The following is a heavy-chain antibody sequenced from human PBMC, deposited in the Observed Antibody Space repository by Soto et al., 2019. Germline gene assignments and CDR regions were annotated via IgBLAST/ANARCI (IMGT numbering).Heavy chain of an antibody. CDR1: GYTFTSYG. V-gene: IGHV1-2*04. Sequence: ASVKVSCKASGYTFTSYGISWVRQAPGQGLEWMGWISANSGGTNYAQKFQGWVTMTRDTSTSTAYMELSRLRSDDTAVYYCARGDAYCTNGVCSRVDAFDIWGQGTMVTVSS. CDR2: ISANSGGT. D-gene: IGHD2-8*01. J-gene: IGHJ3*02. CDR3: ARGDAYCTNGVCSRVDAFDI.